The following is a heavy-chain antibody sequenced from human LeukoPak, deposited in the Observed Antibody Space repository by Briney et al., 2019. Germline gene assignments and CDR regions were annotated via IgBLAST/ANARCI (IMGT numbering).Heavy chain of an antibody. J-gene: IGHJ5*02. D-gene: IGHD1-26*01. CDR1: GASIRRHY. CDR2: MYYSGNS. V-gene: IGHV4-59*11. CDR3: ARRSRGGRFDA. Sequence: PSETLSLTCTVSGASIRRHYWSWIRQPPGKELEWIGYMYYSGNSNYNPALKSRVTISVDTSKNQFSLKMISVTAADTAIYYCARRSRGGRFDAWGQGSLVTVSS.